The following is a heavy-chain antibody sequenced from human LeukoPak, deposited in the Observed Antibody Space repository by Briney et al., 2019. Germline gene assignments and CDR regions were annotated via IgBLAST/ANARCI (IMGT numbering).Heavy chain of an antibody. CDR1: GDSVSSKSAA. Sequence: SQTLSLTCAISGDSVSSKSAAWNWIRQSPSSGLEWLGRTYYRSKWYTDYAVSVKSRITINPDTSKNQFSLQLNSVTPEDTAVYYCASGVPAAKGIPTLPDVWGQGTTVTVSS. CDR3: ASGVPAAKGIPTLPDV. D-gene: IGHD2-2*01. V-gene: IGHV6-1*01. CDR2: TYYRSKWYT. J-gene: IGHJ6*02.